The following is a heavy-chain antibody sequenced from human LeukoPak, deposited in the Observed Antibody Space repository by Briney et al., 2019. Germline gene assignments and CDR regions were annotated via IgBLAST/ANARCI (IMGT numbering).Heavy chain of an antibody. CDR2: IKRKSNGGTI. CDR3: ATGVAVAGLVPFDY. D-gene: IGHD6-19*01. J-gene: IGHJ4*02. CDR1: GXTFSNAW. Sequence: GGSLRLSCAASGXTFSNAWVSWVRQAPGKGLEWVGRIKRKSNGGTIDYAAPVKGRFTISRDDSKNTLYLQMNSLKTEDTAIYYRATGVAVAGLVPFDYWGQGTLVTVSS. V-gene: IGHV3-15*01.